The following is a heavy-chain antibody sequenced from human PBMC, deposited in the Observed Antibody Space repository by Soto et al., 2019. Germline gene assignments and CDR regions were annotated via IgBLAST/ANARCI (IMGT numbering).Heavy chain of an antibody. Sequence: HPRGSLRLSCATSGFTFSSYEMNWVRQAPGKGLEWVSYISSSGSTRYYADSVNGRFTISRDNAKNSLYLQMNSLRAEETAVYYCARSTKWLPSSLDYWGQGTLVTVS. CDR1: GFTFSSYE. CDR3: ARSTKWLPSSLDY. J-gene: IGHJ4*02. D-gene: IGHD3-22*01. V-gene: IGHV3-48*03. CDR2: ISSSGSTR.